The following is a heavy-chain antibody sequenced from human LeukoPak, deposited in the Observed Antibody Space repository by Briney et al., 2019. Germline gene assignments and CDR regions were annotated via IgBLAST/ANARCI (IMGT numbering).Heavy chain of an antibody. J-gene: IGHJ3*02. CDR1: GFTFSSYW. CDR2: IKQDGSEK. D-gene: IGHD4-17*01. Sequence: PGGSLRLSCAASGFTFSSYWMTWVRQAPGKGLEWVANIKQDGSEKYYVDSVKGRFTISRDNAKNSLYLQMNSLRAEDTAVYYCAKIWATVTTLGPFDAFDIWGQGTMVTVSS. V-gene: IGHV3-7*01. CDR3: AKIWATVTTLGPFDAFDI.